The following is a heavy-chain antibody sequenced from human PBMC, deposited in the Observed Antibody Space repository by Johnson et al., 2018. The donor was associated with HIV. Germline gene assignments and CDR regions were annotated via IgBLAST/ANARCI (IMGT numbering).Heavy chain of an antibody. Sequence: QVQLVESGGGVVQPGRSLRLSCAASGFTFDDYGMSWVRQAPGKGLEWVSVISYDGSDKYYADSVKGRFTISRDNSKNTLYLQMGSLRVEDMATYYCARARAKVVAGLDAFDIWGQGTMVTVSS. CDR2: ISYDGSDK. D-gene: IGHD6-19*01. V-gene: IGHV3-30*03. J-gene: IGHJ3*02. CDR3: ARARAKVVAGLDAFDI. CDR1: GFTFDDYG.